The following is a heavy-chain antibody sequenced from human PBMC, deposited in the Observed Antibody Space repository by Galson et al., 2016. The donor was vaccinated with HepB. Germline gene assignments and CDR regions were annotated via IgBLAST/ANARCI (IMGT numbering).Heavy chain of an antibody. CDR1: GFTFSDYY. V-gene: IGHV3-11*01. Sequence: SLRLSCAASGFTFSDYYMNWIRQAPGKGLEWVSYISSSGRIIHYADSLKGRFTISRDNAKNSLYLQMDGLRADDTAGYYRARDRQWLDFDYWGQGTLVTVSS. CDR2: ISSSGRII. CDR3: ARDRQWLDFDY. D-gene: IGHD6-19*01. J-gene: IGHJ4*02.